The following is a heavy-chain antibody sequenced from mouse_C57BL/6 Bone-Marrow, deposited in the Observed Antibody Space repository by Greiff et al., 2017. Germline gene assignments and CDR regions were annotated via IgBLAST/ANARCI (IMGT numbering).Heavy chain of an antibody. V-gene: IGHV1-64*01. CDR2: IHPNSGST. CDR1: GYTFTSYW. D-gene: IGHD1-1*01. CDR3: AREGYYYGSYYCDY. Sequence: VQLQQSGAELVKPGASVKLSCKASGYTFTSYWMHWVKQRPGQGLEWIGMIHPNSGSTNYNEKFKSKATLTVDKSSSTAYMQLSSLTSEDSAVYYCAREGYYYGSYYCDYWGQGTTLTVSS. J-gene: IGHJ2*01.